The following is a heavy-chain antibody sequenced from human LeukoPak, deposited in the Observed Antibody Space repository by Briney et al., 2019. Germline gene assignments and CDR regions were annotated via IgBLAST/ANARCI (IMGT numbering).Heavy chain of an antibody. CDR3: ARVNGYNNNWFDP. Sequence: ASVKVSCKASGYTFTSYYMHWVRQAPGQGLEWMGWISPNSGGTNYAQKFQGRVTMTRDTSISTAYMELSRLRSDDTAVYYCARVNGYNNNWFDPWGQGTLVTVSS. D-gene: IGHD5-24*01. CDR2: ISPNSGGT. J-gene: IGHJ5*02. V-gene: IGHV1-2*02. CDR1: GYTFTSYY.